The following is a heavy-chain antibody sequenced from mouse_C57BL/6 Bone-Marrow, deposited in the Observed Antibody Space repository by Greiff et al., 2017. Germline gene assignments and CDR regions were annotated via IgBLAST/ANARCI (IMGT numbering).Heavy chain of an antibody. CDR1: GFTFSSYA. Sequence: EVKLMESGGGLVKPGGSLKLSCAASGFTFSSYAMSWVRQTPEKRLEWVATLSDGGSYTYYPDNVKGRFTISRDNAKNNLYLQMSHLKSEDTAMYYCARDYDGYYYAMDYWGQGTSVTVSS. J-gene: IGHJ4*01. V-gene: IGHV5-4*01. CDR3: ARDYDGYYYAMDY. D-gene: IGHD2-3*01. CDR2: LSDGGSYT.